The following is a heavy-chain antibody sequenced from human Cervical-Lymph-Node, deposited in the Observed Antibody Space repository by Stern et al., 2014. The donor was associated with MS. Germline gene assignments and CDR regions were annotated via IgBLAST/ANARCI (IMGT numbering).Heavy chain of an antibody. CDR3: VVESWGTYRPLDY. Sequence: EVQLVESGGGLVQPGRSLRLSCAASGFTFDDYAMDWVRPAPGKGLECGSGMSWDSGSTAYADSVKGRFTISRDNAKNSLYLQMNNLRAEDTALYYCVVESWGTYRPLDYWGQGTLVTVSS. V-gene: IGHV3-9*01. CDR1: GFTFDDYA. CDR2: MSWDSGST. D-gene: IGHD3-16*02. J-gene: IGHJ4*02.